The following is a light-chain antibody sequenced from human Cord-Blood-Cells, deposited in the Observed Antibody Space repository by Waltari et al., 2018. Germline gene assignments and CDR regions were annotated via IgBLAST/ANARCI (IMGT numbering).Light chain of an antibody. V-gene: IGKV4-1*01. CDR1: QSVLYSSNNKNY. Sequence: DIVMNQSPDSLAVSLGERATINCKSSQSVLYSSNNKNYLAWYQQKPGKPPKLLIYWASTRESGVPDRFSGSGSGTDFTLTISSLQAEDVAVYYCQQYYSTPLTFGGGTKVEIK. CDR3: QQYYSTPLT. J-gene: IGKJ4*01. CDR2: WAS.